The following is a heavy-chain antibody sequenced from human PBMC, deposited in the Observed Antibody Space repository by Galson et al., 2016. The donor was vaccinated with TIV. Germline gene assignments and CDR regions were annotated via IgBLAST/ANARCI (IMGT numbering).Heavy chain of an antibody. Sequence: SVKVSCKVSGDTFNTYAVSWVRQAPGQGLEWMGTIIPLIRASTSAQRFQGRVSITADESTTTVFMELSSLRIDDMAVYYCARRHQWLGGSFDAWGQGTMVAVSS. D-gene: IGHD6-19*01. CDR3: ARRHQWLGGSFDA. CDR1: GDTFNTYA. V-gene: IGHV1-69*11. J-gene: IGHJ3*01. CDR2: IIPLIRAS.